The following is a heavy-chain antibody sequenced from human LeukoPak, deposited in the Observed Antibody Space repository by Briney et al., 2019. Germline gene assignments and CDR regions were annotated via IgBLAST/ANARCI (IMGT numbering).Heavy chain of an antibody. J-gene: IGHJ4*02. CDR1: GFSFRSYP. D-gene: IGHD6-19*01. V-gene: IGHV3-23*01. Sequence: GGSLRLSCAATGFSFRSYPLSWVRQAPGKGLAWVSGISGSGDSTYYADSVKGRFTISRDNSKNTLYLQMNSLRAEDTAVYYCAKDLNGWYIFDYWGQGTLVTVSS. CDR3: AKDLNGWYIFDY. CDR2: ISGSGDST.